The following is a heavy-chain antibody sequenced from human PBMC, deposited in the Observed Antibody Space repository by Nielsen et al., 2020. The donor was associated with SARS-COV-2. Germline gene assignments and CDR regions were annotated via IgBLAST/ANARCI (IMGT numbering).Heavy chain of an antibody. CDR1: GCSISSGGYY. CDR3: ARESSGYDHYNYGMDV. V-gene: IGHV4-31*03. Sequence: SATLSLTCTVSGCSISSGGYYWRWIRHHPGKGLEWIGYIYFSGRTCYNPSLKSRVTISVDTSKNQFSLSLRSVTAADTAVYYCARESSGYDHYNYGMDVWGQGTTVTVSS. J-gene: IGHJ6*02. CDR2: IYFSGRT. D-gene: IGHD5-12*01.